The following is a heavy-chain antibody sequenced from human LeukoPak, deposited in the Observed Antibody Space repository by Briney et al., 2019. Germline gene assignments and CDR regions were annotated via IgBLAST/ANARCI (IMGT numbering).Heavy chain of an antibody. Sequence: GASVKVSCKASGYTFTGYYMHWVRQAPGQGLEWMGWINPNSGGTNYAQKFQGRVTLTRDMSISTAYMELSRLRSDDTAVYYCARVSLYDRSGSLEYWGQGTLVTVSS. CDR3: ARVSLYDRSGSLEY. J-gene: IGHJ4*02. CDR1: GYTFTGYY. V-gene: IGHV1-2*02. CDR2: INPNSGGT. D-gene: IGHD3-22*01.